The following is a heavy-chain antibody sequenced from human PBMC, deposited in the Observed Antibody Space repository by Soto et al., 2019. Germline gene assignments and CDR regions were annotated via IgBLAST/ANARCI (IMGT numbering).Heavy chain of an antibody. J-gene: IGHJ4*02. CDR3: AKTDSSGYLIDY. CDR1: GFTFRNYG. Sequence: QVQLVESGGGVVQPGRSLRLSCAASGFTFRNYGMHWVRQAPGKGLEWVAVIWYDGSNKYYADSVKGRFTISRDNSKNTLYLQMNSLRAEDTAVYYCAKTDSSGYLIDYWGQGTLVTVSS. CDR2: IWYDGSNK. D-gene: IGHD3-22*01. V-gene: IGHV3-33*06.